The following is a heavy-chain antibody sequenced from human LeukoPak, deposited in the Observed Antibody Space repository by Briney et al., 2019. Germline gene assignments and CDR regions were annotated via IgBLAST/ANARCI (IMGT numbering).Heavy chain of an antibody. V-gene: IGHV4-34*01. CDR1: GDSINRYF. J-gene: IGHJ4*02. D-gene: IGHD6-6*01. Sequence: SETLSLTCTVSGDSINRYFWSWLRQSPGKGLEWIGEINHSGSTNYNPSLKSRVTISVDTSKNQFSLKLSSVTAADTAVYYCARARAGIAARPFDYWGQGTLVTVSS. CDR3: ARARAGIAARPFDY. CDR2: INHSGST.